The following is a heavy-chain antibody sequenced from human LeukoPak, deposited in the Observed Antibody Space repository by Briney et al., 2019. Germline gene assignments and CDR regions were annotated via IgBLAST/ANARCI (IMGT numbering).Heavy chain of an antibody. CDR3: ARVGGSMVRGAIIPSYIDY. CDR2: MPYDENVSDKGTP. Sequence: PSETLSLTCIVSGDSISNSGWSWGWIRQPPGKGLEWIGTMPYDENVSDKGTPSYNPSLRSRVTISADTSKNQLSLKVNSVTAADTAVYYCARVGGSMVRGAIIPSYIDYWGQGTLVTVSS. CDR1: GDSISNSGWS. D-gene: IGHD3-10*01. J-gene: IGHJ4*02. V-gene: IGHV4-39*01.